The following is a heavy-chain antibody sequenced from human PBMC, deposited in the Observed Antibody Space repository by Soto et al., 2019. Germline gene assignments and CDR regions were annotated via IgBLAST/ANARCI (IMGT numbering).Heavy chain of an antibody. J-gene: IGHJ6*02. D-gene: IGHD6-19*01. CDR3: ARGGSEKWLVHGGNGMDV. V-gene: IGHV1-69*06. CDR2: IIPIFGTA. CDR1: GGTFSSYA. Sequence: SVKVSCKASGGTFSSYAISWVRQAPGQGLEWMGGIIPIFGTANYAQKFQGRVTITADKSTSTAYMELSSLRSEDTAVYYCARGGSEKWLVHGGNGMDVWGQGTTVTVSS.